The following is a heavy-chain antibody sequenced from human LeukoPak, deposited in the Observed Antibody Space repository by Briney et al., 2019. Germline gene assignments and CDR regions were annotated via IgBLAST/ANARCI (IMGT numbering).Heavy chain of an antibody. CDR1: GGSISSYY. V-gene: IGHV4-59*01. Sequence: SETLSLTCTVSGGSISSYYWSWIRQPPGKGLGWIGYIYYSGSTNYNPSLKSRVTISVDTSKNQFSLQLSSVPAADTAVYYCARSISAVSSSWYLVRRESTNWFDPWGQGTLVTVSS. CDR2: IYYSGST. CDR3: ARSISAVSSSWYLVRRESTNWFDP. D-gene: IGHD6-13*01. J-gene: IGHJ5*02.